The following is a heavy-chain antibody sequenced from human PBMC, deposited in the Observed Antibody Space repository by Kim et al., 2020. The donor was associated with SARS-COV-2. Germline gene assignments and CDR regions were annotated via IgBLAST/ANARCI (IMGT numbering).Heavy chain of an antibody. V-gene: IGHV1-3*01. D-gene: IGHD3-10*01. J-gene: IGHJ5*02. Sequence: KYSQKFKGRVTITRDTSASTAYMELSSLRSEDTAVYYCARVSYGSGSYSPWGQGTLVTVSS. CDR3: ARVSYGSGSYSP.